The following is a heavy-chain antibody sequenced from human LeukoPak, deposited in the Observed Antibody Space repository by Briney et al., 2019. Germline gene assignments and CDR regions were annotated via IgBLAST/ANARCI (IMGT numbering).Heavy chain of an antibody. Sequence: ASVKVSCKASGYTSTSYGISWVRQAPGQGLEWMGWISAYNGNTNYAQKLQGRVTMTTDTSTSTAYMELRSLRSDDTAVYYCARVGDMITFGGVIVPSWFDPWGQGTLVTVSS. CDR1: GYTSTSYG. CDR3: ARVGDMITFGGVIVPSWFDP. D-gene: IGHD3-16*02. CDR2: ISAYNGNT. V-gene: IGHV1-18*01. J-gene: IGHJ5*02.